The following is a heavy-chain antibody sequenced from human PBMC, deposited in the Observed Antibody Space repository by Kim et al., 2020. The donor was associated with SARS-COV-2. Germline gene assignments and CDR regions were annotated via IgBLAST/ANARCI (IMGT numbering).Heavy chain of an antibody. Sequence: TNYADSVTGRFTISRDNAENTLYLQMNSLTADDTAMYFCARDVSGADDYWGQGTLVTVSS. D-gene: IGHD3-10*01. CDR2: T. CDR3: ARDVSGADDY. J-gene: IGHJ4*02. V-gene: IGHV3-74*01.